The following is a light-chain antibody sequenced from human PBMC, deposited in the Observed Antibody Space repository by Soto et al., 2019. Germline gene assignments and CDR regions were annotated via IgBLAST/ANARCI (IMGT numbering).Light chain of an antibody. CDR1: QSIYYY. J-gene: IGKJ2*01. Sequence: DIQMTQSPSSLSASVGDRVTITCRASQSIYYYLNWYQQKPGKAPKLLIYAASSLQSGVPSRFSGSGSGTDFTLTISSLQPEDFATYYCQQSYSTPVTFGQGTKLEIK. V-gene: IGKV1-39*01. CDR3: QQSYSTPVT. CDR2: AAS.